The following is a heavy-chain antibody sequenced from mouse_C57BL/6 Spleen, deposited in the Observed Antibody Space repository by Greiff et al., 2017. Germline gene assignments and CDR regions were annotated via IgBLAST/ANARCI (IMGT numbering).Heavy chain of an antibody. Sequence: VHLVESGAELVKPGASVKLSCKASGYTFTEYTIHWVKQRSGQGLEWIGWFYPGSGSIKYNEKFKDKATLTADKSSSAVYMELSRLTSEDSAVYFCARHEGDGKEFAYWGQGTLVTVSA. D-gene: IGHD2-1*01. CDR3: ARHEGDGKEFAY. J-gene: IGHJ3*01. V-gene: IGHV1-62-2*01. CDR1: GYTFTEYT. CDR2: FYPGSGSI.